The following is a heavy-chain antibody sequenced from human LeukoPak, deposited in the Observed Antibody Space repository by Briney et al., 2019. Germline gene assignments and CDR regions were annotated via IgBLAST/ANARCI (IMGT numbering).Heavy chain of an antibody. CDR3: ARGHYDVLAASYKWTPDY. Sequence: PGRSLRLSCAASGFTFDDYAMHWVRQAPGKGLEWVSGISWNSGSIGYADSVKGRFTISRDNAKNSLSLQLNSLRVEDTAVYYCARGHYDVLAASYKWTPDYWGQGTLVTVSS. CDR1: GFTFDDYA. D-gene: IGHD3-9*01. CDR2: ISWNSGSI. V-gene: IGHV3-9*01. J-gene: IGHJ4*02.